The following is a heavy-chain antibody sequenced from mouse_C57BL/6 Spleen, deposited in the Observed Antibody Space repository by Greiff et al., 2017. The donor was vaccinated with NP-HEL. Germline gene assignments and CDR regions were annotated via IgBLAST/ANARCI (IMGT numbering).Heavy chain of an antibody. V-gene: IGHV1-55*01. J-gene: IGHJ4*01. CDR1: GYTFTSYW. Sequence: VQLQQPGAELVKPGAPVKMSCKASGYTFTSYWITWVKQRPGQGLEWIGDIYPGSGSTNYNEKFKSKATLTVDTSSSTAYMQLSSLTSEDSAVYYCARRWLLRYYAMDYWGQGTSVTVSS. D-gene: IGHD2-3*01. CDR2: IYPGSGST. CDR3: ARRWLLRYYAMDY.